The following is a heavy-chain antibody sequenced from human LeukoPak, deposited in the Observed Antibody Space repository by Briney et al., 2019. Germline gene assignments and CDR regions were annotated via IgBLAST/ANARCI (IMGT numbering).Heavy chain of an antibody. CDR1: GFSFGTYG. Sequence: PGGSLRLSCGASGFSFGTYGMHWVRQAPGKGLEWVAFIQYDGSITYYADSVKGRITISRDNSRNTLSLQMNDLTTEDTGVYYCAKGVGGRRFDDWGRGTLVAVSS. D-gene: IGHD5/OR15-5a*01. CDR3: AKGVGGRRFDD. CDR2: IQYDGSIT. J-gene: IGHJ4*02. V-gene: IGHV3-30*02.